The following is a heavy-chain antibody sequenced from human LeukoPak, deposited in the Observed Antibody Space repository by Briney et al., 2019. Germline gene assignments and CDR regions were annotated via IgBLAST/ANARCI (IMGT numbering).Heavy chain of an antibody. J-gene: IGHJ4*02. CDR2: ISSSSSYI. CDR1: GFTFSSYT. V-gene: IGHV3-21*01. CDR3: ARGAWSEDPFDY. D-gene: IGHD2-15*01. Sequence: GGSLRLSCAASGFTFSSYTMNWVRQAPGKGLEWVSSISSSSSYIYYADSVKGRFTISRDNARNSLYLEMNSLRAEDTAVYSCARGAWSEDPFDYWGQGTLVTVSS.